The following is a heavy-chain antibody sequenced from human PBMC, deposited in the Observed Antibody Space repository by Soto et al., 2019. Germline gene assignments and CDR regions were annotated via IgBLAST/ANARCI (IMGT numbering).Heavy chain of an antibody. CDR1: GGTFSSYT. J-gene: IGHJ6*02. CDR3: AREGGSGNYRDYAMDV. D-gene: IGHD3-10*01. V-gene: IGHV1-69*12. Sequence: QVQLVQSGAEVKKPGSSVKVSCKASGGTFSSYTITWVRQAPGQGLEWMGGIIPIFGTANYAQKFQGRVTITADESTSTAYMELSSLRSEDTAVYYCAREGGSGNYRDYAMDVWGQGTTVTVSS. CDR2: IIPIFGTA.